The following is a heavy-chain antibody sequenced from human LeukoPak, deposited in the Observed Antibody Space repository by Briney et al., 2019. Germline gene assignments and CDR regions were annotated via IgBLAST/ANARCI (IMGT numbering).Heavy chain of an antibody. J-gene: IGHJ4*02. CDR1: GGSISSYY. CDR3: ARDTYYYGSGTYYFDY. D-gene: IGHD3-10*01. V-gene: IGHV4-4*07. CDR2: THTSGST. Sequence: SETLSLTCTVSGGSISSYYWTWIRQPAGRGLEWIGRTHTSGSTNYNPSLKSRVTMSVDTSKNQFSLKLSSVTAADTAVYYCARDTYYYGSGTYYFDYWGQGTLVTVSS.